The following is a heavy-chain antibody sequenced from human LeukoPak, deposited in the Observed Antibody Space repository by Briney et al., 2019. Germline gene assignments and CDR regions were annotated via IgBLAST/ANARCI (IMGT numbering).Heavy chain of an antibody. CDR2: ISAYNGNT. J-gene: IGHJ4*02. V-gene: IGHV1-18*01. CDR3: AKGAYYAD. D-gene: IGHD3-3*01. Sequence: ASVKVSCKASGYTFTSYGISWVRQAPGQGLEWMGWISAYNGNTNYAQKFQGRVTITADKSTSTAYMELSSLRSEDTAVYYCAKGAYYADWGQGTLVTVSS. CDR1: GYTFTSYG.